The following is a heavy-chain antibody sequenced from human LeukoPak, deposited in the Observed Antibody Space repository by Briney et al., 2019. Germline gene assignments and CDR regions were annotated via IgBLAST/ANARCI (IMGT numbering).Heavy chain of an antibody. CDR2: IYYSGST. CDR1: GGSVSSGYYY. CDR3: ARDRGWELFDY. V-gene: IGHV4-61*01. D-gene: IGHD1-26*01. J-gene: IGHJ4*02. Sequence: SETLSLTCTVSGGSVSSGYYYWSWIRQPPGKGLEWIGNIYYSGSTNYNPSLKSRVTISADTSKNQFSLKLSSVTAADTAVYYCARDRGWELFDYWGQGTQVTVSS.